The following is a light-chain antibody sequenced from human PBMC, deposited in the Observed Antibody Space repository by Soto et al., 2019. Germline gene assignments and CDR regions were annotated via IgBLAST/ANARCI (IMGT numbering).Light chain of an antibody. CDR3: QQYNTYPWT. Sequence: IPMTQSPSTLSASVGDRVTITCRASQSFSTWLAWYQQKPGKAPKLLIYKASSLESGVPSRFSGSGSGTEFTLTISSLQPDDFATYYCQQYNTYPWTFGQGTKVEVK. J-gene: IGKJ1*01. CDR1: QSFSTW. V-gene: IGKV1-5*03. CDR2: KAS.